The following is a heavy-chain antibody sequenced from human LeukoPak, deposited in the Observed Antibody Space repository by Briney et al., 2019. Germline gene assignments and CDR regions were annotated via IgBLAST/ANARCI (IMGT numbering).Heavy chain of an antibody. V-gene: IGHV3-7*04. CDR2: INQDGSEK. J-gene: IGHJ4*02. CDR3: ARDLSQFCSGTYDY. CDR1: GFTFSDYC. Sequence: GGSLRLSCTASGFTFSDYCMTWGRQAPGEGLESVANINQDGSEKSAVDSVKGRFPISRDNAKKSLYLQMNSLRAEDAAVYYCARDLSQFCSGTYDYWGQGTLVTVSS. D-gene: IGHD3-10*02.